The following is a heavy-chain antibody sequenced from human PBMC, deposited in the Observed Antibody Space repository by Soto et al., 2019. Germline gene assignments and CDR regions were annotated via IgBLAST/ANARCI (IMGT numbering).Heavy chain of an antibody. CDR2: ISYDGSNK. V-gene: IGHV3-30-3*01. D-gene: IGHD1-7*01. J-gene: IGHJ6*02. CDR3: ARDYGLELPLYYYYYYGMDV. CDR1: GFTFSSYA. Sequence: GGSLRLSCAASGFTFSSYAMHWVRQAPGKGLEWVAVISYDGSNKYYADSVKGRFTISRDNSKNTLYLQMNSLRAEDTAVYYCARDYGLELPLYYYYYYGMDVWGQGTTVTVSS.